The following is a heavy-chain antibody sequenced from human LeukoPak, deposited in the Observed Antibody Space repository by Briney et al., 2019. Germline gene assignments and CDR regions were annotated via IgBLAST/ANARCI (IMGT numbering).Heavy chain of an antibody. V-gene: IGHV3-74*01. Sequence: GGSLRLSCAASGFTFSSYWMHWVRQAPGKGLVWVSRINTDGSTTGNADSVKGRFTISRDNAKNTLYLQMNSLRAEDTALYYCAIGIYGSGTTLLDYWGQGTLVTVSS. CDR3: AIGIYGSGTTLLDY. D-gene: IGHD3-10*01. CDR2: INTDGSTT. CDR1: GFTFSSYW. J-gene: IGHJ4*02.